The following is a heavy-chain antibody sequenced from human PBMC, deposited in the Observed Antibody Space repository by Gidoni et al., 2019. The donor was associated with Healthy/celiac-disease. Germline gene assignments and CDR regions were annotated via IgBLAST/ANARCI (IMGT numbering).Heavy chain of an antibody. V-gene: IGHV4-31*03. D-gene: IGHD2-2*01. Sequence: QVQLQESGPGLVKPSQTLSLTCTVSGCSSSSAGYYWSWIRQHRGKGLELIGYIYYSGSTYYNPSLKSRVTISVDTSKNQFSLKLSSVNASDTAVYYCARISQPVFDYWGQGTLVTVSS. CDR2: IYYSGST. CDR3: ARISQPVFDY. J-gene: IGHJ4*02. CDR1: GCSSSSAGYY.